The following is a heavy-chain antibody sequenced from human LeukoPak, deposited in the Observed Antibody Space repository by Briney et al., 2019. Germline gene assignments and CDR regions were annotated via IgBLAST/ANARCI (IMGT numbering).Heavy chain of an antibody. CDR1: GFTFSSYG. J-gene: IGHJ4*02. CDR2: ISGSGGST. Sequence: GGSLRLSCAASGFTFSSYGMSWVRQAPGKGLEWVSGISGSGGSTYYADSVKGRLTISRDNSKNTLYLQMNSLRAEDTAVYYCAKDRRGRGYDFDYWGQGTLVTVSS. CDR3: AKDRRGRGYDFDY. D-gene: IGHD5-12*01. V-gene: IGHV3-23*01.